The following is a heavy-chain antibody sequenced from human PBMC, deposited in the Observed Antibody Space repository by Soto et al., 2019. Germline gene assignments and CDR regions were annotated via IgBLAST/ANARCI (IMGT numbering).Heavy chain of an antibody. V-gene: IGHV4-31*03. CDR2: IYYSGST. Sequence: PSETLSLTCTVSGGSISSGGYYWSWIRQHPGKGLEWIGYIYYSGSTYYNPSLKSRVTISVDTSKNQFSLKLSSVTAADTAVYYCASHISGSYNFDYWGQGTLVTVSS. CDR1: GGSISSGGYY. D-gene: IGHD3-10*01. J-gene: IGHJ4*02. CDR3: ASHISGSYNFDY.